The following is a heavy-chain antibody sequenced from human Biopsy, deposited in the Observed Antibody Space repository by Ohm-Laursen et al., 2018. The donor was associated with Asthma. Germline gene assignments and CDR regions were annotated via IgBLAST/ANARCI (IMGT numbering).Heavy chain of an antibody. CDR3: AKALEDIVEVVAVSDS. CDR2: ISGSGGST. V-gene: IGHV3-23*01. J-gene: IGHJ4*02. CDR1: GFTFSSYA. D-gene: IGHD2-15*01. Sequence: SLRLSCTASGFTFSSYAMSWVRQPPGKGLEWVSTISGSGGSTYYADSVKGRFTISRDNSKNTLHLQMNSLRAEDTAVYYCAKALEDIVEVVAVSDSWGQGTLVTVSS.